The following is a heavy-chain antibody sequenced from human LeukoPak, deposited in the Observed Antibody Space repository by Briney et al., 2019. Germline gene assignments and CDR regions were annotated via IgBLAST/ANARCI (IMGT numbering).Heavy chain of an antibody. Sequence: SETLSLTCAVSGSSISSGGYSWSWIRQPPGKGLEWIGYIYHSGSTYYNPSLKSRVTISVDRSKNQFSLKLSSVTAADTALYYCAKESDYGDYVLAFDIWGQGTMVTVSS. D-gene: IGHD4-17*01. V-gene: IGHV4-30-2*01. CDR3: AKESDYGDYVLAFDI. CDR2: IYHSGST. CDR1: GSSISSGGYS. J-gene: IGHJ3*02.